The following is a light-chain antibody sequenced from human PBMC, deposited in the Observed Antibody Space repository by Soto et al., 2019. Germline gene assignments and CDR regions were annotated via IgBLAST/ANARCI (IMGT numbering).Light chain of an antibody. J-gene: IGLJ3*02. CDR3: CSQVGGSSTPWV. CDR1: SNDVGGYNL. V-gene: IGLV2-23*02. CDR2: EVN. Sequence: QSVLTQPASVSGSPGQSITISCTGTSNDVGGYNLVSWFQQHPGKAPKLMISEVNKRPSGVSNRFSGSKSANTASLTISGRQADDEADYYCCSQVGGSSTPWVFGGGTQLTVL.